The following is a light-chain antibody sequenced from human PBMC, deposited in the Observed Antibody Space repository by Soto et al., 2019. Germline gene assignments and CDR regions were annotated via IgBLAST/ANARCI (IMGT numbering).Light chain of an antibody. V-gene: IGKV3-15*01. CDR3: HHYHNWPMT. J-gene: IGKJ5*01. Sequence: EIVMTPSAATLTLSXGQRATLSXXASESVSSHLAWYQQKPGQAPRLLIYDSSTRATGIPARFSGSESGTEFTLTISSPQSEDFAVYYCHHYHNWPMTFGQGTRLEIK. CDR1: ESVSSH. CDR2: DSS.